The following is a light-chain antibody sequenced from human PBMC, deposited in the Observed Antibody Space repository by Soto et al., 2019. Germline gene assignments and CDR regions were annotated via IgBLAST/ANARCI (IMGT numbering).Light chain of an antibody. V-gene: IGKV1-8*01. CDR2: AAS. Sequence: AIRMTQSPSSFSASTGDRVTITCRASQAISSYLAWYQQKPGKAPKLLIYAASTLQSGVPSSFSGSGSGTDFNLTISCLRSEDFATYYCQQYYNYPRTFGQGTKVEIK. CDR3: QQYYNYPRT. J-gene: IGKJ2*01. CDR1: QAISSY.